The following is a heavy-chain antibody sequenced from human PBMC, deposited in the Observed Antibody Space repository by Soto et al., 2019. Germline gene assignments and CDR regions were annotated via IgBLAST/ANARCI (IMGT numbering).Heavy chain of an antibody. CDR2: IIPILGIA. J-gene: IGHJ4*02. D-gene: IGHD2-2*01. CDR1: GGTFSSYT. Sequence: QVQLVQSGAEVKKPGSSVKVSCKASGGTFSSYTISWVRQAPGQGLEWMGRIIPILGIANYAQKFQGRVTITADKSTSTXXMXRXXQRSEDTAVYYCARRLHERRYCSSTSCIHSKLPDYWGQGTLVTVSS. V-gene: IGHV1-69*02. CDR3: ARRLHERRYCSSTSCIHSKLPDY.